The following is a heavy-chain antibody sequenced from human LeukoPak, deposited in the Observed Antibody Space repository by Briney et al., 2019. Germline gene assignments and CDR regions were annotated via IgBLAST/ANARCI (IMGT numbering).Heavy chain of an antibody. V-gene: IGHV3-23*01. J-gene: IGHJ4*02. Sequence: PGGSLRLSCAASGFTFSSFAMSWVRQAPGKGLEWVSSVSDSDENTYYADSVKGRFTISRDNSKNTLFLQMDTLRVDDTAVYYCAKLTTSWGQGTLVTVSS. CDR1: GFTFSSFA. CDR2: VSDSDENT. CDR3: AKLTTS. D-gene: IGHD4-11*01.